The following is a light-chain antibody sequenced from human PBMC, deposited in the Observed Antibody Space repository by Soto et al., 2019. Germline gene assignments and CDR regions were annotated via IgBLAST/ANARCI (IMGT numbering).Light chain of an antibody. J-gene: IGLJ1*01. V-gene: IGLV2-14*01. CDR2: DVS. Sequence: QSVLTQPACLSGSPGQAITISCTGTSSDVGGYNYVSWYQQHPGKAPKLMIYDVSNRPSGVSNRFSGSKSGNTASLTISGLQAEDEADYYCTSYTSSSTHYVFGTGTKDTVL. CDR3: TSYTSSSTHYV. CDR1: SSDVGGYNY.